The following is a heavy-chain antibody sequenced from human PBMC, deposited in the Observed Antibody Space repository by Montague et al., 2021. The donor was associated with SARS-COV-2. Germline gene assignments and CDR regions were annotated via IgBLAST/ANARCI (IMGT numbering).Heavy chain of an antibody. D-gene: IGHD3-22*01. V-gene: IGHV4-34*01. CDR2: INHSGST. CDR3: ARSREEFASIAVIITGGMHYFDS. Sequence: SETLSLTCAVYGGSFSGYYWSWVRQPPRKGLEWIGEINHSGSTHYNPSLTSQVPMSVDTSKNQFSLKLSPVTAADTAAFYCARSREEFASIAVIITGGMHYFDSWGQGTLVTVSS. CDR1: GGSFSGYY. J-gene: IGHJ4*02.